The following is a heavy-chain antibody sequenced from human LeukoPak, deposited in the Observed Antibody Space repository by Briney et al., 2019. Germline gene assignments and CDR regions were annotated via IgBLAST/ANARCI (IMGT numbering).Heavy chain of an antibody. CDR1: GFTFSNYW. J-gene: IGHJ5*02. CDR2: INSDGINT. Sequence: GSLRLSCAASGFTFSNYWMHWVRQAPGKGLVWVSRINSDGINTSYADSVKGRFTISRDNAKNTLNLQMNSLRAEDTAVYYCARDLGQYYDTSDNWFDPWGQGTLVTVSP. CDR3: ARDLGQYYDTSDNWFDP. V-gene: IGHV3-74*01. D-gene: IGHD3-22*01.